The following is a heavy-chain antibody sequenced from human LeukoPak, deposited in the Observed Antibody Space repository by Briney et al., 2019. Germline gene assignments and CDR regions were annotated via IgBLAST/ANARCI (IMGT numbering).Heavy chain of an antibody. V-gene: IGHV3-23*01. CDR1: GFTFSNYA. D-gene: IGHD4-17*01. J-gene: IGHJ4*02. CDR2: ISGSGGST. CDR3: AKDGPYGDYYFDY. Sequence: GGSLRLSRAASGFTFSNYAMSWVRQAPGKGLEWVSAISGSGGSTYYADSVKGRFTISRDNSKNTLYLQMNSLRAEDTAVYYCAKDGPYGDYYFDYWGQGTLVTVSS.